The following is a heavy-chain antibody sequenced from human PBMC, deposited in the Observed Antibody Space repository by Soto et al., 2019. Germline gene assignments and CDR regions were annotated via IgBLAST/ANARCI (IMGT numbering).Heavy chain of an antibody. V-gene: IGHV3-30-3*01. CDR3: ARDGRTGPTLPHGGLDK. CDR2: ISYDGSNK. D-gene: IGHD3-16*01. CDR1: GFTFRSYA. J-gene: IGHJ4*02. Sequence: QPGGSLRLSCAASGFTFRSYAIHWVRQAPGKGLEWVAIISYDGSNKFYTDSVKGRFTISRDNSNNTLYLQMNRLRSEDTAVYYCARDGRTGPTLPHGGLDKWGQGTLVTVSS.